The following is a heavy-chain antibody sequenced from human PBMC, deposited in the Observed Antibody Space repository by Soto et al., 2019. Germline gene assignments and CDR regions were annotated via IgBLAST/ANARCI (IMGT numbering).Heavy chain of an antibody. D-gene: IGHD3-22*01. CDR1: GGSISSSSYY. CDR3: ARHGDYYDSSGPLGY. V-gene: IGHV4-39*01. J-gene: IGHJ4*02. Sequence: QLQLQESGPGLVKPSETLSLTCTVSGGSISSSSYYWGWIRQPPGKGLEWIGSIYYSGSTYYNPSLKSRVTLSVDTSKNQFSLKLSSVTAADTAVYYCARHGDYYDSSGPLGYWGQGTLVTVSS. CDR2: IYYSGST.